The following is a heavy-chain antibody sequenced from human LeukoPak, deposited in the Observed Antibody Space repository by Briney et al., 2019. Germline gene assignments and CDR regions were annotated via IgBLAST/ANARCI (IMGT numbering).Heavy chain of an antibody. V-gene: IGHV3-66*01. J-gene: IGHJ3*02. CDR3: SRVGTDGWELVRPRAFDI. CDR1: GFTVSSNY. CDR2: IYSGGNT. Sequence: GGSLRLSCVVSGFTVSSNYMNWVRQAPGKGLEWVSDIYSGGNTDYADSVKGRFTISRDNAKNTLYLQMNSLRAEDTAVYYCSRVGTDGWELVRPRAFDIWGQGTMVTVSS. D-gene: IGHD1-26*01.